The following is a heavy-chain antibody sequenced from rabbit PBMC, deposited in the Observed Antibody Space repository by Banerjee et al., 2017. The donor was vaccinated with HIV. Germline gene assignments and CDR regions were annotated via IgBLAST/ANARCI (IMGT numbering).Heavy chain of an antibody. CDR2: IYVDDGAT. CDR3: AREYGGDVGNAYATRLDL. D-gene: IGHD6-1*01. J-gene: IGHJ3*01. Sequence: EESGGDLVKPEGSLTLTCTASGFSFSSSYWICWVRQAPGKGLEWIACIYVDDGATYYASWAKGRFTISKTSSTTVTLQMTSLTAADTATYFCAREYGGDVGNAYATRLDLRGQGTLVTVS. CDR1: GFSFSSSYW. V-gene: IGHV1S45*01.